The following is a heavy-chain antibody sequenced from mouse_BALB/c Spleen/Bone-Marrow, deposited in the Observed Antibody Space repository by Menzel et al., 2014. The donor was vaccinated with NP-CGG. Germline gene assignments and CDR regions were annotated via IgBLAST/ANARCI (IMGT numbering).Heavy chain of an antibody. CDR1: GFDFSRYW. CDR2: INPESSTI. D-gene: IGHD1-1*01. CDR3: ARLNYYGNLFV. J-gene: IGHJ1*01. V-gene: IGHV4-1*02. Sequence: DVQLVESGGGLVQPGGSLKLSCAASGFDFSRYWMSWVQQAPGKGLEWIGEINPESSTINYTPSLKDKFIISRDNAKNTLFLQMTKVRSEDTALYYCARLNYYGNLFVWGAGTTVTVSS.